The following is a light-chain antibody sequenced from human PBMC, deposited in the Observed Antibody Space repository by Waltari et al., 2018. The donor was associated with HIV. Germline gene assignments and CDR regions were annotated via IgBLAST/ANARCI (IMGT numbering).Light chain of an antibody. CDR2: EVS. CDR1: SSDVGYYNL. Sequence: SALTQPASVSGSPGQSITISCTGTSSDVGYYNLVSWYQQHPGKAPKLMIYEVSKRPSGVSNRFSGSKSGNTASLTISGLQAEDEADYYCCSYAGSVVFGGGTKLTVL. V-gene: IGLV2-23*02. J-gene: IGLJ2*01. CDR3: CSYAGSVV.